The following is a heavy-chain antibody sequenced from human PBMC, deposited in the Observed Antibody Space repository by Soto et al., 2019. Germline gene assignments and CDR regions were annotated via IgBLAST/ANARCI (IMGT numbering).Heavy chain of an antibody. J-gene: IGHJ4*02. Sequence: WGSLRLSCSVSGLTFSDHFMTRIRQAPGKGLEWISYISGDGRDIYQPDSVKGRFTVSRDNAKNSVYLQMSSLRDEDTAIYYGAGDPYYDAWDYGGKEALVTVYS. CDR2: ISGDGRDI. CDR3: AGDPYYDAWDY. V-gene: IGHV3-11*01. CDR1: GLTFSDHF. D-gene: IGHD3-22*01.